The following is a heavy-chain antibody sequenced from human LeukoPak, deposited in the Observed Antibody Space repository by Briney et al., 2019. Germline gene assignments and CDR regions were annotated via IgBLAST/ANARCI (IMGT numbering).Heavy chain of an antibody. CDR2: ISISGDTT. V-gene: IGHV3-23*01. D-gene: IGHD4-17*01. Sequence: GGSLRLSCAASGFTFSSYAMTWVRQAPGKGLEWVSAISISGDTTYYADAVKGRFTISRDNSKNTVYLQMNSLRAEDTAVYYCANEIRPNDYWGQGTLVTVSS. CDR1: GFTFSSYA. J-gene: IGHJ4*02. CDR3: ANEIRPNDY.